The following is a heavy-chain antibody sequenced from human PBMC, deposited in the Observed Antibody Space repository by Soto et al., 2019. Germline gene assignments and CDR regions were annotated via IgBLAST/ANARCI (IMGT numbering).Heavy chain of an antibody. V-gene: IGHV3-30*18. CDR3: ADDGGYSGAFDY. J-gene: IGHJ4*02. D-gene: IGHD5-18*01. Sequence: VGSLRLSCAASRFTFSSYGMHWVRQAPGKGLEWGAVISYDGSNKYYADSVKGRFTISRDNSKNTLYLQMNSLRAEDTAVYYCADDGGYSGAFDYWGQGTLVTVSS. CDR1: RFTFSSYG. CDR2: ISYDGSNK.